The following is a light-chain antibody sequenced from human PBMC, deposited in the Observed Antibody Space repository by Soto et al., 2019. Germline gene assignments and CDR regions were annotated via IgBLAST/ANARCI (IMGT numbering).Light chain of an antibody. CDR3: CSYAGSSTFWA. V-gene: IGLV2-23*02. CDR1: SSDVGSYNL. Sequence: QSALTQPASVSGSPGQSITISCTGTSSDVGSYNLVSWYQQHPGKAPKLMIYEVSKRPSGVSNRFSGSKSGNTASLTISGLQAEDEADYYCCSYAGSSTFWAFGGGTKLTVL. CDR2: EVS. J-gene: IGLJ2*01.